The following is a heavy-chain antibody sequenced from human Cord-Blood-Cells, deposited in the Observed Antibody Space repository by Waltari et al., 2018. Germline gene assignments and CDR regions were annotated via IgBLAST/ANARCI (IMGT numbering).Heavy chain of an antibody. D-gene: IGHD2-2*01. CDR3: ARAHDIVVVPAANRFDY. CDR2: INPNSGGT. J-gene: IGHJ4*02. Sequence: QVQLVQSGAEVKKPGASVKVSCKASGYTFTGYYMHWLRQAPGQGLEWMGWINPNSGGTNYAQKFQGRVTMTRDTSISTAYMELSRLRSDDTAVYYCARAHDIVVVPAANRFDYWGQGTLVTVSS. CDR1: GYTFTGYY. V-gene: IGHV1-2*02.